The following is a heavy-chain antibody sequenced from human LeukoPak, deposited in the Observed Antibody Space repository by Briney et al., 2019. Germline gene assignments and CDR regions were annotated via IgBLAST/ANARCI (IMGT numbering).Heavy chain of an antibody. D-gene: IGHD6-19*01. V-gene: IGHV4-34*01. CDR1: GGSFSGYY. CDR2: INHSGST. Sequence: PSETLSLTCAVYGGSFSGYYWSWIRQPPGKGLEWIGEINHSGSTNYSPSLKSRVTISVDTSKNQFSLKLSSVTAADTAVYYCARGGSIAVAGIYLFDPWGQGTLVTVSS. J-gene: IGHJ5*02. CDR3: ARGGSIAVAGIYLFDP.